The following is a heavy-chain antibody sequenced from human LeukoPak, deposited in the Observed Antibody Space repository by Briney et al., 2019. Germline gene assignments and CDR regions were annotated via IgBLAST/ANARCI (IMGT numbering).Heavy chain of an antibody. J-gene: IGHJ4*02. D-gene: IGHD6-19*01. CDR1: GFTFSSYA. Sequence: QSGGSLRLSCAASGFTFSSYAMHWVRQAPGKGLEWVAVISYDGSNKYYADSVKGRFTISRDNSKNTLYLQMNSLRAEDTAVYYCARDLGIAVAEYYFDYWGQGTLVTDSS. CDR3: ARDLGIAVAEYYFDY. V-gene: IGHV3-30*04. CDR2: ISYDGSNK.